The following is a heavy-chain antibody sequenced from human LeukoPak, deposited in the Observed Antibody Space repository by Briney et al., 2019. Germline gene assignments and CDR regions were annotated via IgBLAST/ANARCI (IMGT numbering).Heavy chain of an antibody. CDR2: IYYSGST. V-gene: IGHV4-59*01. CDR3: AISASSGWYGAFDY. J-gene: IGHJ4*02. CDR1: GGSISSYY. Sequence: SETLSLTCTVSGGSISSYYWSWIRQPPGKGLERIGYIYYSGSTNYNPSLKSRVTISVDTSKNQFSLKLSSATAADTAVYYCAISASSGWYGAFDYWGQGTLVTVSS. D-gene: IGHD6-19*01.